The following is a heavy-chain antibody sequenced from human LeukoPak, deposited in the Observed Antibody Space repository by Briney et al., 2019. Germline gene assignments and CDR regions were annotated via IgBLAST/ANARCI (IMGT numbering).Heavy chain of an antibody. J-gene: IGHJ4*02. CDR1: GYTFTSYA. V-gene: IGHV7-4-1*02. Sequence: ASVKVSCKASGYTFTSYAMNWVRQAPGQGLEWMGWINTNTGNPTYAQGFTGRFVFSLDTSVSTAYLQISSLKAEDTAVYYCARWFGDIVVVTAISGLFDYWGQGTLATVSS. D-gene: IGHD2-21*02. CDR2: INTNTGNP. CDR3: ARWFGDIVVVTAISGLFDY.